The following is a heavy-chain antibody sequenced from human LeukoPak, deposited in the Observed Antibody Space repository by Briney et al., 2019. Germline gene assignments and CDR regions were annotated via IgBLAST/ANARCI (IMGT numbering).Heavy chain of an antibody. Sequence: GGSLRLSCAASGFTFSNYWMSWVRQAAGKGLEWVANINPDGSGTQYVGSLKGRFTISRDDADNSVFLQMNSLTAEDTAVYYCARDGQWELTYYFDHWGQGVRVTVSS. J-gene: IGHJ4*02. V-gene: IGHV3-7*01. D-gene: IGHD4-23*01. CDR2: INPDGSGT. CDR3: ARDGQWELTYYFDH. CDR1: GFTFSNYW.